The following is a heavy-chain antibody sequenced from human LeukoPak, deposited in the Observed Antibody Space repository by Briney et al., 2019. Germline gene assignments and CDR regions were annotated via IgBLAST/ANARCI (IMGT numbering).Heavy chain of an antibody. CDR3: ALPGNY. V-gene: IGHV3-74*01. CDR2: INTDGSST. Sequence: GGSLRPSCAASGFTFSSYWMHWVRQAPGKGLAWVSRINTDGSSTSYADPVKGRFTISRDNAKNTVYLQMNSLRAEDTAVYYCALPGNYWGQGTLVTVSS. CDR1: GFTFSSYW. J-gene: IGHJ4*02.